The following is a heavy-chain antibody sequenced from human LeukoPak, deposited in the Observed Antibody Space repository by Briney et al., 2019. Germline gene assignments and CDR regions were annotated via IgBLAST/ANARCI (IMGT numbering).Heavy chain of an antibody. J-gene: IGHJ4*02. CDR3: ARHLSGVTGYTYGRGIDY. CDR2: ISSSGSTI. V-gene: IGHV3-11*04. CDR1: GFTFSDYY. D-gene: IGHD5-18*01. Sequence: SGGSLRLSCAASGFTFSDYYVSWIRQAPGKGLEWVSYISSSGSTIYYADSVKGRFTISRDNAKNSLYLQLNSLRVEDTAVYYCARHLSGVTGYTYGRGIDYWGQGTLVTVSS.